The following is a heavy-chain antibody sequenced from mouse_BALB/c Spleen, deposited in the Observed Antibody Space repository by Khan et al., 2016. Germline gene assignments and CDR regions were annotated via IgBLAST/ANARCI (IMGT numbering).Heavy chain of an antibody. J-gene: IGHJ1*01. Sequence: EVQLLETGGGLVQPGGSRGLSCEGSGFTFSGFWMSWVRQTPGKTLEWIGDINSDGSAINYAPPIKDRFTIFRDNDKSTLYLQMSNVRSEDTATXFCMRYDGYYWYFDVWGAGTTVTVSS. CDR2: INSDGSAI. V-gene: IGHV11-2*02. D-gene: IGHD2-3*01. CDR3: MRYDGYYWYFDV. CDR1: GFTFSGFW.